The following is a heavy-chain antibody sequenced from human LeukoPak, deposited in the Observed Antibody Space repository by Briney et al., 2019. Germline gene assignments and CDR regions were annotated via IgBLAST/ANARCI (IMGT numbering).Heavy chain of an antibody. V-gene: IGHV3-21*01. Sequence: PSETLSLTCAVSGGSISSSNWWSWVRQPPGKGLEWVSSISSSSGSIYYADSVKGRFTISRDNAKNSLYLQMNSLRAEDTAVYYCARDTYDSSGYYYQDYWGQGTLVTVSS. CDR2: ISSSSGSI. J-gene: IGHJ4*02. CDR1: GGSISSSN. CDR3: ARDTYDSSGYYYQDY. D-gene: IGHD3-22*01.